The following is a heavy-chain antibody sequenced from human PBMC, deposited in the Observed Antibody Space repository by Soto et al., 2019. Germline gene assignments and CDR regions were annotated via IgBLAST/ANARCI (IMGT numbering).Heavy chain of an antibody. CDR2: ISYDGSNK. J-gene: IGHJ4*02. Sequence: QVQLVESGGGVVQPGRSLRLSCAASGFTFSSYAMHWVRQAPGKGLEWVAVISYDGSNKYYADSVKGRFTISRDNSKNTLYRQMNSLRAEDTAVYYCARDPGLDFGVVMFDYWGQGTLVTVSS. D-gene: IGHD3-3*01. V-gene: IGHV3-30-3*01. CDR3: ARDPGLDFGVVMFDY. CDR1: GFTFSSYA.